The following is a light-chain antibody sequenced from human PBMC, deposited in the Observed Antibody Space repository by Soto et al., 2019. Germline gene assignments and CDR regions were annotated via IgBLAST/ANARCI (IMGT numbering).Light chain of an antibody. V-gene: IGKV3-15*01. CDR2: GAS. Sequence: DIVMTQSPDTLSVSPGERATLSCRASQSVGRNYLAWFQQKSGQAPRLVIYGASSRAAGIPARFSGSGSGTEFTLTISSLQSEDFAVYYCQQYNNWSTLGQGTRLEIK. J-gene: IGKJ5*01. CDR3: QQYNNWST. CDR1: QSVGRN.